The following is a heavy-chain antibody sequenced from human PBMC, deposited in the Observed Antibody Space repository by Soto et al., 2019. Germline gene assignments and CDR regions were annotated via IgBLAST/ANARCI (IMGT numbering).Heavy chain of an antibody. CDR1: GGTFSSYA. Sequence: QVQLVQSGAEVKKPGSSVKVSCKASGGTFSSYAISWVRQAPGQGLEWMGGIIPIFGTANYAQKFQGRVTITADESTSTANMELSSLRSEDTAVYYCAREGPYSSGWYVRWFDPWGQGTLVTVSS. CDR3: AREGPYSSGWYVRWFDP. J-gene: IGHJ5*02. CDR2: IIPIFGTA. V-gene: IGHV1-69*01. D-gene: IGHD6-19*01.